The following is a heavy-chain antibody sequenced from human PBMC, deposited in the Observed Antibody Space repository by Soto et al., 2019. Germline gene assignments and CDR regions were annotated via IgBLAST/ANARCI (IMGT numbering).Heavy chain of an antibody. CDR2: IIPILGIA. V-gene: IGHV1-69*02. CDR1: GGTFSSYT. J-gene: IGHJ4*02. CDR3: ARGTVGDYDYQYYFDY. Sequence: SVKVSCKASGGTFSSYTISWVRQAPGQGLEWMGRIIPILGIANYAQKFQGRVTITADKSTSTAYMELSSLRSEDTAVYYCARGTVGDYDYQYYFDYWGQGTLVTVSS. D-gene: IGHD4-17*01.